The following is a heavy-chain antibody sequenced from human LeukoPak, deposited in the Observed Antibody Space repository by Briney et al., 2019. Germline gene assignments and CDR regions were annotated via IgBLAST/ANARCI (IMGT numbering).Heavy chain of an antibody. CDR2: IYPGDSDT. D-gene: IGHD3-22*01. CDR1: GYSFTSYW. CDR3: ARLPVASSGYLSLGYYMDV. Sequence: GESLKISCKGSGYSFTSYWIGWVRQMPGKGLEWMGIIYPGDSDTRYSPSFQGQVTISADKSISTAYLQWSSLKASDTAMYYCARLPVASSGYLSLGYYMDVWGKGTTVTISS. J-gene: IGHJ6*03. V-gene: IGHV5-51*01.